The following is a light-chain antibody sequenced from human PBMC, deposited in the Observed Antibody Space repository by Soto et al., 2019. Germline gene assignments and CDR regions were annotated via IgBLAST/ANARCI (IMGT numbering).Light chain of an antibody. CDR2: END. CDR1: SSTIGSNN. V-gene: IGLV1-47*01. Sequence: QSVLTQPPSASGTPGQRVTGSCSGSSSTIGSNNVAWYKKLAGSAPKLLIYENDQRPSGVPDRFSGSKSGTSASLAISGLRPEDEATYYCSTWDDSLSSVLFGGGTKLTVL. CDR3: STWDDSLSSVL. J-gene: IGLJ2*01.